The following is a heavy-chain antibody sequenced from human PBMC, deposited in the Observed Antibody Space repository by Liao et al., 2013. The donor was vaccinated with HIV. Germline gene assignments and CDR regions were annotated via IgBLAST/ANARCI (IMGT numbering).Heavy chain of an antibody. CDR2: INHSGRT. D-gene: IGHD3-22*01. V-gene: IGHV4-34*01. J-gene: IGHJ4*02. CDR1: GGSVSGYY. Sequence: QVQLQQWGAGLLKPSETLSLTCAVYGGSVSGYYWSWIRQSPGKGLEWIGEINHSGRTNYNPSLESRVTISVDTSKNQFALKLTSVTAADTAVYYCARERVYYYDSSGYYSIGHDYWGQGTLVTVSS. CDR3: ARERVYYYDSSGYYSIGHDY.